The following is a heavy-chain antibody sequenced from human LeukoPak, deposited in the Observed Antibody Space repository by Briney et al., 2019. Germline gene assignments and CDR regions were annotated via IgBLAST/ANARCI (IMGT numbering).Heavy chain of an antibody. V-gene: IGHV4-39*01. D-gene: IGHD2-2*01. Sequence: SETLSLTCTVPGGSISSSSYYWGWIRQPPGKGLEWIGSIYYSGSTYYNPSLKSRVTISVDTSKNQFSLKLSSVTAADTAVYYCARHPYCSSTSCYSRTRYFDYWGQGTLVTVSS. CDR3: ARHPYCSSTSCYSRTRYFDY. CDR1: GGSISSSSYY. CDR2: IYYSGST. J-gene: IGHJ4*02.